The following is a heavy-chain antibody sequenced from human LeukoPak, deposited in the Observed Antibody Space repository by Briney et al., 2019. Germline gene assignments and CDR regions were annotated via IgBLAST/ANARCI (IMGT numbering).Heavy chain of an antibody. D-gene: IGHD1-26*01. CDR1: GFTFDDYA. CDR3: AKDPYSGSSHYYYYYGMDV. Sequence: PGGSLRLSCAASGFTFDDYAMHWVRQAPGKGLEWVSLISGDGGSTYYADSVKGRFTISRDNSKNSLYLQMNSLRTEDTALYYCAKDPYSGSSHYYYYYGMDVWGQGTTVTVSS. J-gene: IGHJ6*02. CDR2: ISGDGGST. V-gene: IGHV3-43*02.